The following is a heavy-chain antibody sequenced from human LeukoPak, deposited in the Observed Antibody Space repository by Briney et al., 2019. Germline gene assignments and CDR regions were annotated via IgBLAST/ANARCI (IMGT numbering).Heavy chain of an antibody. D-gene: IGHD1-7*01. CDR2: IYYSGST. Sequence: SETLSLTCTVSGGSISSYYWSWIRQPPGKGREGIGYIYYSGSTNYNPSLKSRVTISVDTSKIQFSLKLSSVTAADTAVYYCARDGITGTTNAFDIWGQGTMVTVSS. CDR3: ARDGITGTTNAFDI. CDR1: GGSISSYY. J-gene: IGHJ3*02. V-gene: IGHV4-59*01.